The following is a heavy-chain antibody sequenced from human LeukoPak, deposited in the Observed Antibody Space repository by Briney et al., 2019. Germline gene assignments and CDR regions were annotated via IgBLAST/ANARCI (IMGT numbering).Heavy chain of an antibody. CDR2: INWDGDTT. D-gene: IGHD5-24*01. V-gene: IGHV3-43*01. CDR3: AKDLGPKRWLQLFAFDY. CDR1: GFTFDDYS. J-gene: IGHJ4*02. Sequence: PGGSLRLSCAASGFTFDDYSMHWVRQAPGKGLEWVSLINWDGDTTDYADSVKGRFTISRDNAKNSLYLQMNSLRAEDTALYYCAKDLGPKRWLQLFAFDYWGQGTLVTVSS.